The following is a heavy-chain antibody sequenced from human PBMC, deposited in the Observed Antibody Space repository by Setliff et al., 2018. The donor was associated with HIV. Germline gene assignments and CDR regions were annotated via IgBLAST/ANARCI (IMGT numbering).Heavy chain of an antibody. CDR3: AKDDRYYYDTSDSPSNWFDP. V-gene: IGHV1-18*01. J-gene: IGHJ5*02. D-gene: IGHD3-22*01. CDR2: ISAYNGNT. Sequence: ASVKVSCKASGYSFTSYGISWVRQAPGQGLEWMGWISAYNGNTNYAQKLQGRVTMTTDTSTSAVYMELSSLRSDDTAVYYCAKDDRYYYDTSDSPSNWFDPWGQGSLVTVSS. CDR1: GYSFTSYG.